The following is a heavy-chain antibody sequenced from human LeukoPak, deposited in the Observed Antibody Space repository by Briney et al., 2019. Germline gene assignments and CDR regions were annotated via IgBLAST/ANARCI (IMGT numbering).Heavy chain of an antibody. D-gene: IGHD2-15*01. V-gene: IGHV1-8*01. J-gene: IGHJ1*01. CDR2: MNPNSGNT. CDR3: VRGAPVVVPSDYGPGYFRL. CDR1: GYTFTSYD. Sequence: ASVKVSCKASGYTFTSYDINWVRQATGQGLEWMGWMNPNSGNTGYAQKFQGRVTMTRNTSISTAYMELSSLRSEDTAVYYCVRGAPVVVPSDYGPGYFRLWGQGTLVTVSS.